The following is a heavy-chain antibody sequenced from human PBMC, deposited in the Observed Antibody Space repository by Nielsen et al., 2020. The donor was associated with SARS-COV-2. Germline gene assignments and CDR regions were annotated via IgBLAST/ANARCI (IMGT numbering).Heavy chain of an antibody. CDR1: GFTFSSYG. V-gene: IGHV3-30*18. J-gene: IGHJ4*02. CDR2: IPYDGSNK. CDR3: AKDGVRRGYFDY. Sequence: GESLKISCAASGFTFSSYGMHWVRQAPGKGLEWVAVIPYDGSNKYYADSVKGRFTISRDNSKNTLYLQMNSLRAEDTAVYYCAKDGVRRGYFDYWGQGTLVTVSS. D-gene: IGHD3-16*01.